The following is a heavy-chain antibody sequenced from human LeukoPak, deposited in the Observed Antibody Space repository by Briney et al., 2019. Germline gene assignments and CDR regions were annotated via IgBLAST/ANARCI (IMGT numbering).Heavy chain of an antibody. D-gene: IGHD6-13*01. V-gene: IGHV3-48*03. J-gene: IGHJ4*02. Sequence: GGSLRLSCAASGFTFSSYEMNWVRQAPGKGLEWVSYISSSGSTIYYADSVKGRFTISRDNAKNSLYLQMNSLRAEDTAVYCCARNSRETSIAAAGGAYFDYWGQGTLVTVSS. CDR2: ISSSGSTI. CDR3: ARNSRETSIAAAGGAYFDY. CDR1: GFTFSSYE.